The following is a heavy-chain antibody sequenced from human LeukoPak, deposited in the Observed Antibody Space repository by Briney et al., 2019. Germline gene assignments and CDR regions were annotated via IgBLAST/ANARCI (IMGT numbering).Heavy chain of an antibody. CDR1: GFPFSSYT. J-gene: IGHJ6*02. D-gene: IGHD2-15*01. Sequence: GGSLRLSCSAPGFPFSSYTMHWVCQAPGKGLEYVSAISDSGGSTYYADSVRGRFTISRDNSKNTLYLQMSSLRAEDTAVYFCVRGYSFGPYGMDVWGQGTTVTVSS. CDR3: VRGYSFGPYGMDV. CDR2: ISDSGGST. V-gene: IGHV3-64D*09.